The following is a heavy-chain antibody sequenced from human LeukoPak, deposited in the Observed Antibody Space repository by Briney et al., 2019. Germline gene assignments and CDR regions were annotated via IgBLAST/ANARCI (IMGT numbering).Heavy chain of an antibody. Sequence: RSLRLSCAASGFTFSSYGMHWVRQAPGKGLEWVAVISYDGSNKYYEDSVKGRFTISRDNSKNTLYLQMNSLRAEDTAVYYCAKQFRPDTAMVEDAFDIWGQGTMVTVSS. V-gene: IGHV3-30*18. CDR2: ISYDGSNK. D-gene: IGHD5-18*01. J-gene: IGHJ3*02. CDR1: GFTFSSYG. CDR3: AKQFRPDTAMVEDAFDI.